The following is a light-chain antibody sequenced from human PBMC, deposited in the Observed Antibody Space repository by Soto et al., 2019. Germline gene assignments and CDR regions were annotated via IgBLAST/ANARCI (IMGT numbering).Light chain of an antibody. J-gene: IGKJ1*01. CDR1: QTISSW. CDR2: KAS. CDR3: QQSYTTPPWT. Sequence: DIQMTQSPSTLSGSVGDRVTITCRASQTISSWLAWYQQKPGKAPRLLIYKASTLKSGVPSGFSGSGSGTEFTLTISSLQPDDFATYYCQQSYTTPPWTFGQGTTV. V-gene: IGKV1-5*03.